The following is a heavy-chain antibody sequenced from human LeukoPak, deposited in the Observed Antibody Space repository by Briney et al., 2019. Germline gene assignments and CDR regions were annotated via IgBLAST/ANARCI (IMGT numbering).Heavy chain of an antibody. CDR1: GFTFSNYW. Sequence: GGSLRLSCGAWGFTFSNYWMTWVRQAPGKGLEWVTNINQDGNEKYYVDSVKGRFTIYRDNAKTSPYLQMNNLRADDTAVYYCARGDTFSGDCWGQGTLVTVS. CDR3: ARGDTFSGDC. J-gene: IGHJ4*02. D-gene: IGHD5-18*01. CDR2: INQDGNEK. V-gene: IGHV3-7*04.